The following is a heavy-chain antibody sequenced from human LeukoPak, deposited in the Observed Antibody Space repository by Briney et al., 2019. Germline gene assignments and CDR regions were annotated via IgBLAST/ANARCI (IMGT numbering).Heavy chain of an antibody. CDR3: ARDLIAVAGN. V-gene: IGHV4-34*01. D-gene: IGHD6-19*01. CDR1: GGSFSGYY. Sequence: SETLSLTCAVYGGSFSGYYWSWIRQPPGKGLEWIGEINHSGSTNYNPSLKSRVTISVDTSKNQFSLKLSSVTAADTAVYYCARDLIAVAGNWGQGTLVTVSS. CDR2: INHSGST. J-gene: IGHJ4*02.